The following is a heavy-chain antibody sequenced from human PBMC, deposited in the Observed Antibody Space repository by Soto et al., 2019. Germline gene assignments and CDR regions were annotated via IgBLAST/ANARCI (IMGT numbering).Heavy chain of an antibody. CDR2: MNPNSGNT. Sequence: GASGKVSWKASGYTFTSYDINWGRQATGQGLEWMGWMNPNSGNTGYAQKFQGRVTMTRNTSISTAYMELSSLRSEDTAVYYCARGASSGRRGYWFDPWGQGTLVTVSS. D-gene: IGHD6-19*01. V-gene: IGHV1-8*01. J-gene: IGHJ5*02. CDR1: GYTFTSYD. CDR3: ARGASSGRRGYWFDP.